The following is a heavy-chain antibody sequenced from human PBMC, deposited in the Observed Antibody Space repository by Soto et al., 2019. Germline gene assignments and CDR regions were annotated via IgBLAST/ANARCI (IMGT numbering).Heavy chain of an antibody. CDR3: ARDDFWSGYYSGVHYYYGMDV. D-gene: IGHD3-3*01. Sequence: SVKVSCKASGGTFSSYAISWVRQAPGQGLEWMGGIIPIFGTANYAQKFQGRVTITADESTSTAYMELSSLRSEDTAVYYCARDDFWSGYYSGVHYYYGMDVWGQGTTVTVSS. J-gene: IGHJ6*02. V-gene: IGHV1-69*13. CDR2: IIPIFGTA. CDR1: GGTFSSYA.